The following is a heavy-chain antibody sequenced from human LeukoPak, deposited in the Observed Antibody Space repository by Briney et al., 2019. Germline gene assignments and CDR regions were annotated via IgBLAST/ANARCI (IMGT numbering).Heavy chain of an antibody. V-gene: IGHV1-2*02. CDR1: GYTFTDYY. Sequence: SSVKVSCKASGYTFTDYYMHWVRQAAGQGLAWMGWINPNSGGTNYAQKFQGRVTMTRDTSISTAYMELSRLRSDDTAVYYCARDAKSSGWQREYDFDYWGQGTLVTVSS. D-gene: IGHD6-19*01. CDR2: INPNSGGT. J-gene: IGHJ4*02. CDR3: ARDAKSSGWQREYDFDY.